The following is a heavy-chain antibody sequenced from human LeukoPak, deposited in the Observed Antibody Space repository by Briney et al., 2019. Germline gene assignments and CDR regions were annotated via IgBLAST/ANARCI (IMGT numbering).Heavy chain of an antibody. CDR1: GFTVSSNY. D-gene: IGHD2-8*01. CDR3: ARESRYCTSGVCYNLIDY. Sequence: PGGSLRLSCAASGFTVSSNYMSWVRQAPGKGLEWVSVIYSGGSTYYADSVKGRFTISRDNSKNTLYLQMNSLRPDDTAVYYCARESRYCTSGVCYNLIDYWGQGTLVTVSS. J-gene: IGHJ4*02. CDR2: IYSGGST. V-gene: IGHV3-66*01.